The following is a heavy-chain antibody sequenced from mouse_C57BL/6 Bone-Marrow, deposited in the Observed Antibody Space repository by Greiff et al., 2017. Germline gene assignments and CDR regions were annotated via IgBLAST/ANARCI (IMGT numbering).Heavy chain of an antibody. V-gene: IGHV1-82*01. CDR1: GYAFSSSW. CDR3: ARELITTVVAPPWFAY. CDR2: IYPGDGDT. Sequence: QVQLQQSGPELVKPGASVKISCKASGYAFSSSWMNWVKQRPGKGLEWIGRIYPGDGDTNYNGKFKGKATLTADKSSSTAYMQLSSLTSEDSAVYFCARELITTVVAPPWFAYWGQGTLVTVSA. D-gene: IGHD1-1*01. J-gene: IGHJ3*01.